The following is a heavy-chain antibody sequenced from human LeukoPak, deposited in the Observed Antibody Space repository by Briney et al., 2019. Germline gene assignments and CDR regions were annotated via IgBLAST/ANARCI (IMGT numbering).Heavy chain of an antibody. CDR1: GDSVSSKSAA. CDR3: ARSQTGGTFDY. Sequence: SQTLSLTCAISGDSVSSKSAAWNWNRQSPSRGLEWLGRTYYGSKWSSGYAESVKSRKTINPDTSKNQFSLQLKSLTPEDTAVYYCARSQTGGTFDYWAQEALVTVSS. CDR2: TYYGSKWSS. V-gene: IGHV6-1*01. J-gene: IGHJ4*02. D-gene: IGHD1-26*01.